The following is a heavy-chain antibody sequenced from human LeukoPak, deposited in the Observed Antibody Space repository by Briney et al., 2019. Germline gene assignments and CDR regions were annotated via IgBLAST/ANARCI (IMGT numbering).Heavy chain of an antibody. CDR1: GITFSSFG. CDR3: ARDQSGDFDY. J-gene: IGHJ4*02. V-gene: IGHV3-33*01. CDR2: IWYDGSNK. Sequence: PGGSLRLSCAASGITFSSFGMHWVRQAPGKGLEWVAFIWYDGSNKYYADSVKGRFTISRDNSKNTLYLQMNSLRVEDTAAYYCARDQSGDFDYWGQGTLVTASS.